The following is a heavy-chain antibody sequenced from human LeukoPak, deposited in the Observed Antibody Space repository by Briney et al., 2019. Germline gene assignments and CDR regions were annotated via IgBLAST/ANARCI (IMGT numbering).Heavy chain of an antibody. CDR3: ARDYFDSGDYYDAFDI. J-gene: IGHJ3*02. CDR2: IKQDGSER. Sequence: GGSLRLSCTGSGFAFSSCWMNWVRQAPGKGLEWVANIKQDGSERYYVDSVKGRFTISRDNAKNSLYLQMNSLRAEDTAVYYCARDYFDSGDYYDAFDIWGQGTMVTVSS. CDR1: GFAFSSCW. D-gene: IGHD3-22*01. V-gene: IGHV3-7*04.